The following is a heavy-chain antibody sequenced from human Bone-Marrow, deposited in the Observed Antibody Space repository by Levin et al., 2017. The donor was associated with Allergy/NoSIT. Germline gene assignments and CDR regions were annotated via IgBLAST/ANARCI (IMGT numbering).Heavy chain of an antibody. CDR2: ITWDSSDT. Sequence: SCSVSGFSFEEYNMHWLRQVPGKRLEWVSLITWDSSDTYYADSVKGRFTISRDNSKNSLYLQMNSLRTEVTALYYCARDGDTVMVTLHYFDCWGPGTRVT. CDR3: ARDGDTVMVTLHYFDC. V-gene: IGHV3-43*01. J-gene: IGHJ4*02. D-gene: IGHD5-18*01. CDR1: GFSFEEYN.